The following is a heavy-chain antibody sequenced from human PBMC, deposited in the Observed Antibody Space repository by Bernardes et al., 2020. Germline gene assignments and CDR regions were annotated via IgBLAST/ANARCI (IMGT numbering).Heavy chain of an antibody. CDR3: ARSDYDFNWFDP. Sequence: SETLSLTCTVSGGSISSYYWSWIRQPPGKGLEWIGYIYYSGSTNYNPSLKSRVTISVDTSKNQFSLKLSSVTAADTAVYYCARSDYDFNWFDPWGQGTLVTVSS. CDR2: IYYSGST. V-gene: IGHV4-59*01. J-gene: IGHJ5*02. CDR1: GGSISSYY. D-gene: IGHD3-3*01.